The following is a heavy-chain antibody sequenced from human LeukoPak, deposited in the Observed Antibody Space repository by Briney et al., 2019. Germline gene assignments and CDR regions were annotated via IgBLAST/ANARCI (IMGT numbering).Heavy chain of an antibody. J-gene: IGHJ4*02. CDR2: IYYSGST. CDR3: ALGYSSGWSAYFDY. D-gene: IGHD6-19*01. CDR1: GGSISSYY. Sequence: SETLSLTCTVSGGSISSYYWSWIRQPPGKGLEWIGYIYYSGSTNYNPSLKSRVTISVDTSKNQFSLKLSSVTAADTAVYYCALGYSSGWSAYFDYWGQGTLVTVSS. V-gene: IGHV4-59*08.